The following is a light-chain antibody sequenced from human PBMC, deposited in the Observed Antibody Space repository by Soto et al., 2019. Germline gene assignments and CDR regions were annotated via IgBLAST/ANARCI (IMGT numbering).Light chain of an antibody. CDR2: EVS. J-gene: IGLJ1*01. Sequence: QSALTKPASVSGSPGQSITISCTGTSSDVGNYNLVSCYQQHPGKAPKLMIYEVSKRPSGVSNRFSGSKSGNTASLTISGLQAEDEAYYYCCSYAGSSTPLIFGTGTKVTVL. CDR1: SSDVGNYNL. CDR3: CSYAGSSTPLI. V-gene: IGLV2-23*02.